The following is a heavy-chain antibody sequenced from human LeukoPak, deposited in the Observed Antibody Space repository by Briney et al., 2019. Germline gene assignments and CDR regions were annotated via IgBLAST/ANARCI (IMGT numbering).Heavy chain of an antibody. D-gene: IGHD2-15*01. J-gene: IGHJ6*03. CDR2: ISSSSNYI. CDR1: GFTFSSYS. CDR3: ARDTEACSGGSCYLGPVGRAYYYYYYMDV. V-gene: IGHV3-21*01. Sequence: GGSLRLSCAASGFTFSSYSMNWVRQAPGKGLEWVSSISSSSNYIYYADSVKGRFTISRDNAKNSLYLQMNSLRAEDTAVYYCARDTEACSGGSCYLGPVGRAYYYYYYMDVWGKGTTVTISS.